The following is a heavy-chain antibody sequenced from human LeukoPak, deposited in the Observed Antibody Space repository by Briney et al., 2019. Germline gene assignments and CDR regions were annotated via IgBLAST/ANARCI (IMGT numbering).Heavy chain of an antibody. CDR2: IDASGRNT. D-gene: IGHD3-16*01. Sequence: PGGSLRLSCAASGFTFSNFGMAWVRQAPGKGLEWVSAIDASGRNTHYAGSVKGRFSISRDNSKNTLILQMNSLRVEDTAVYYCASELYDYVWGRGYNWFDPWGQGTLVTVSS. V-gene: IGHV3-23*01. J-gene: IGHJ5*02. CDR3: ASELYDYVWGRGYNWFDP. CDR1: GFTFSNFG.